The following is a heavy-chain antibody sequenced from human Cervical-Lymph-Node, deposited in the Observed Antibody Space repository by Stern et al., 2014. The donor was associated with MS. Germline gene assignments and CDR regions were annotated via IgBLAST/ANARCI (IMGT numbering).Heavy chain of an antibody. Sequence: EVQLVESGGGVIQPGGSLRLSCTASGFTVSRDYMTWVRQAPGQGLEWISLITNVRSTFCTDSVKGRFTISRDDSKNTVYLHMTSLRAEDTAMYYCARDTSSPKRSDWWGQGTLVTVSS. D-gene: IGHD3-16*01. J-gene: IGHJ4*02. CDR2: ITNVRST. V-gene: IGHV3-53*01. CDR1: GFTVSRDY. CDR3: ARDTSSPKRSDW.